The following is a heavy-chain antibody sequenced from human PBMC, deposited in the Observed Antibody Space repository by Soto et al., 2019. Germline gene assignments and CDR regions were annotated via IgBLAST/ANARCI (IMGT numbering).Heavy chain of an antibody. J-gene: IGHJ4*02. Sequence: QVQLVQSGAEVKKPGSSVKVSCKASGGTFSSYAISWVRQAPGQGLEWLGGIIPIFGTANYAQKFQGRVTITADKSTSTAYMELSSLRSEDTAVYYCAREKTCGGDCYPLDYWGQGTLVTVSS. CDR3: AREKTCGGDCYPLDY. V-gene: IGHV1-69*06. CDR2: IIPIFGTA. D-gene: IGHD2-21*02. CDR1: GGTFSSYA.